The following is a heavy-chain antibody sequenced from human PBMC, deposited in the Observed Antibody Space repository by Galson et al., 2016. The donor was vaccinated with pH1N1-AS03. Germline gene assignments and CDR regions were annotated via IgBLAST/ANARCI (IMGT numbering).Heavy chain of an antibody. D-gene: IGHD6-19*01. CDR2: IKQDGSES. V-gene: IGHV3-7*01. CDR3: AKDGRGGWFFDS. CDR1: GFTFTDFW. Sequence: SLRLSCAASGFTFTDFWMCWVRLAPGKGLEWVANIKQDGSESYYVESVQGRFTISRDNAKNSLYLQMNSLRAEDTAVYYYAKDGRGGWFFDSWGQGTLVTVSS. J-gene: IGHJ4*02.